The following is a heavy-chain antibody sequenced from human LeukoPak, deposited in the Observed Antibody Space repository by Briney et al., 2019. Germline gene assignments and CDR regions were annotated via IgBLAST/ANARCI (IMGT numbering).Heavy chain of an antibody. J-gene: IGHJ4*02. CDR2: LSGSGAST. Sequence: GGSLTLSCAASGFTFSSYAMSWVGQAPGKGLEWVSTLSGSGASTSYADPVQARFTISRDNSKNTLYLQMNSLRAEDTARYYCAKQKGYCSGGSCYYSDYWGQGTLVTVSS. CDR1: GFTFSSYA. CDR3: AKQKGYCSGGSCYYSDY. D-gene: IGHD2-15*01. V-gene: IGHV3-23*01.